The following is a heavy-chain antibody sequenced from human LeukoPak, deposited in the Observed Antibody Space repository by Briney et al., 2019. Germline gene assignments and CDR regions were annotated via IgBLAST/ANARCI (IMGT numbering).Heavy chain of an antibody. D-gene: IGHD3-16*02. CDR3: ARTYYGYIWGSYRLDY. J-gene: IGHJ4*02. CDR2: ISSSSSTI. Sequence: GGSLRLSCAASGFTFSSYSMNWVRQAPGKGLEWVSYISSSSSTIYYADSVKGRFTISRDNAKNSLYLQMNSLRDEDTAVYYCARTYYGYIWGSYRLDYWGQGTLVTVSS. CDR1: GFTFSSYS. V-gene: IGHV3-48*02.